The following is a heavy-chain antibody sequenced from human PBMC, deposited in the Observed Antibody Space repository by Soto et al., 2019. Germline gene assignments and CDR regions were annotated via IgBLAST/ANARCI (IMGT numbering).Heavy chain of an antibody. V-gene: IGHV3-48*01. CDR2: ISTSSSTT. D-gene: IGHD1-1*01. J-gene: IGHJ4*02. Sequence: EVQLVESGGGLVQPGGSLRLSCAASGFTISSYNMNWVRQAPGKGLEWVSYISTSSSTTYYADSVKGRTTTSRDNAKNSLYLQMNSLRAEDTAVYYCAREQEGTIGTTAVDYWGQGTLVTVSS. CDR3: AREQEGTIGTTAVDY. CDR1: GFTISSYN.